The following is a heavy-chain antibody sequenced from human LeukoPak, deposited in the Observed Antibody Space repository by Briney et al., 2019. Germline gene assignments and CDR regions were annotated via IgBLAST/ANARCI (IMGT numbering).Heavy chain of an antibody. Sequence: GGSLRLSCAPSGFTLSSYGMHWVRHAPGRGRECGAFIRYDGSNKYYADSVRDRFTISRDNSKNSLYLQMNSLNTEDTVLYYCAKGATIPPYYPSGNYYETKAQFDCWGQGTLVTVSS. J-gene: IGHJ4*02. CDR1: GFTLSSYG. D-gene: IGHD3-16*01. CDR3: AKGATIPPYYPSGNYYETKAQFDC. V-gene: IGHV3-30*02. CDR2: IRYDGSNK.